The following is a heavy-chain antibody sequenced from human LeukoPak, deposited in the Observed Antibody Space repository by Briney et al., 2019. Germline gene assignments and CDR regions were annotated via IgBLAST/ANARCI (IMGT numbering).Heavy chain of an antibody. CDR1: GYTFTSYD. CDR3: ARARPQYSSGWYSGHYFDY. D-gene: IGHD6-19*01. V-gene: IGHV1-8*01. Sequence: ASVKVSCKASGYTFTSYDINWVRQATGQGLEWMGWMNPNSGNTGYAQKFQGRVTMTRNTSISTAYMELSSLRSEDTAVYYCARARPQYSSGWYSGHYFDYWGQGTLVTVSS. CDR2: MNPNSGNT. J-gene: IGHJ4*02.